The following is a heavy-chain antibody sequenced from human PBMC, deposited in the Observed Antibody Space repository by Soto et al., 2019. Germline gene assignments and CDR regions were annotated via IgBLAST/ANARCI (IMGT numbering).Heavy chain of an antibody. CDR3: ARGRFIAALGLSVNWFDP. D-gene: IGHD6-6*01. V-gene: IGHV1-8*01. CDR1: GYTFTSYD. Sequence: GASVKVSCKASGYTFTSYDINWVRQATGQGLEWMGWMNPNSGNTGYAQKFQGRVTMTRNTSISTAYMELSSLRSEDTAVYYCARGRFIAALGLSVNWFDPWGQGTLVTVSS. J-gene: IGHJ5*02. CDR2: MNPNSGNT.